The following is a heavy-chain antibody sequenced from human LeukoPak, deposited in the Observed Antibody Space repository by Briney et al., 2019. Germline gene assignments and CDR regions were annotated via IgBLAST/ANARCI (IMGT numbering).Heavy chain of an antibody. J-gene: IGHJ5*02. CDR1: GFTFSSYA. V-gene: IGHV3-30*04. CDR2: ISYDGSSK. CDR3: AREKDDHGDPGPLDA. D-gene: IGHD4-17*01. Sequence: GRSLRLSCAASGFTFSSYAMHWVRQAPGKGLEWVAVISYDGSSKYYADSVKGRFTISRDNSKNTLYLQMNSLRAEDTAVYYCAREKDDHGDPGPLDAWGQGDLVTVSS.